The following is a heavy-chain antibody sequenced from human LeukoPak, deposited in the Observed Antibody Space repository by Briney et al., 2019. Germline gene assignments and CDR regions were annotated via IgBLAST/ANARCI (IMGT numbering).Heavy chain of an antibody. J-gene: IGHJ4*02. Sequence: PGGSLRLSCAASGFTFSSYGMHWVRQAPGKGLEWVAVILYDGSNKYYADSVKGRFTISRDNSKNSLYLQMNSLRAEDTAVYYCAKDPNNDFWSGYFGYWGQGTLVTVSS. CDR3: AKDPNNDFWSGYFGY. V-gene: IGHV3-30*18. CDR1: GFTFSSYG. D-gene: IGHD3-3*01. CDR2: ILYDGSNK.